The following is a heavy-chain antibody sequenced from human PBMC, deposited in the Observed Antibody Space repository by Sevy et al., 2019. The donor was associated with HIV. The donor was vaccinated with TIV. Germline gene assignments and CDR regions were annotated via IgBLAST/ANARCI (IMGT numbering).Heavy chain of an antibody. D-gene: IGHD3-22*01. Sequence: GGSLRLSCAASGFTFSSYGMHWVRQAPGKGLGWVALIWYDGSSKYYADSVKGRFTLSRDNSKNTLYLQMNSLRAEDTAVYYCARGANYYDSSGSQPNFDYWGQGTLVTVSS. J-gene: IGHJ4*02. CDR1: GFTFSSYG. V-gene: IGHV3-33*01. CDR2: IWYDGSSK. CDR3: ARGANYYDSSGSQPNFDY.